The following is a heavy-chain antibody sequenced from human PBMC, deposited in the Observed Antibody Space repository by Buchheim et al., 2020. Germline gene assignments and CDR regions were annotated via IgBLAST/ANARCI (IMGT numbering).Heavy chain of an antibody. V-gene: IGHV1-2*04. J-gene: IGHJ6*02. CDR2: INPNSGGT. CDR3: ARARNTMVRGVIIIYGMDV. CDR1: GYTFTGYY. D-gene: IGHD3-10*01. Sequence: QVQLVQSGAEVKKPGASVKVSCKASGYTFTGYYMHWVRQAPGQGLEWMGWINPNSGGTNYAQKFQAWDTMTRDTSISTAYMELSRLRSDDTAVYYCARARNTMVRGVIIIYGMDVWGQGTT.